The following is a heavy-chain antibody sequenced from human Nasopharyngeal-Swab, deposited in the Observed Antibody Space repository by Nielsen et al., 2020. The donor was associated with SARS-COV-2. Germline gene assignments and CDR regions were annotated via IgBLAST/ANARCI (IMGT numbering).Heavy chain of an antibody. V-gene: IGHV3-23*01. D-gene: IGHD3-3*01. Sequence: VRQAPGKGLEWVSAISGSGGSTYYADSVKGRFTISRDNSKNTLYLQMNSLRAEDTAVYYCAKDETYYDFWSGYFGWFDPWGQGTLVTVFS. J-gene: IGHJ5*02. CDR2: ISGSGGST. CDR3: AKDETYYDFWSGYFGWFDP.